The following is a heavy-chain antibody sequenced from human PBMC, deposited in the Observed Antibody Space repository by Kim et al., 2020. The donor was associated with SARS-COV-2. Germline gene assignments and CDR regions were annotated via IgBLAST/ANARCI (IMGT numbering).Heavy chain of an antibody. D-gene: IGHD3-22*01. CDR3: ARCAASSVWGWFDP. CDR1: GFTFSSYS. Sequence: GGSLRLSCAASGFTFSSYSMNWVRQAPGKGLEWVSSISSSSSYIYYADSVKGRFTISRDNAKNSLYLQMNSLRAEDTAVYYCARCAASSVWGWFDPWGQGTLVTVSS. CDR2: ISSSSSYI. V-gene: IGHV3-21*01. J-gene: IGHJ5*02.